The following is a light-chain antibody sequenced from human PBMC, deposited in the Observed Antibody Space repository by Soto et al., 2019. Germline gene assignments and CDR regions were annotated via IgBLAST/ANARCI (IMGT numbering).Light chain of an antibody. V-gene: IGLV2-14*01. CDR1: SSGVGGYNY. CDR3: SSYTSSSTYV. Sequence: QSVLTQPASVSGSPGQSITISCTGTSSGVGGYNYVSWYQQHPGKAPKLVIYEVSNRPSGVSNRFSGSKSGNTASLTISGLQAEDEADYYCSSYTSSSTYVFGTGTKVTVL. J-gene: IGLJ1*01. CDR2: EVS.